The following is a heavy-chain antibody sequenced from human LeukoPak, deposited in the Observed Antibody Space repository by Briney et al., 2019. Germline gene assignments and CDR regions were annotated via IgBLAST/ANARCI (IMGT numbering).Heavy chain of an antibody. CDR3: ARDPWVWFGELSWSDGPRSSITHYYYGMDV. V-gene: IGHV3-21*01. CDR2: ISSSSSYI. D-gene: IGHD3-10*01. Sequence: GGSLRLSCAASGFTFSSYSMNWVRQAPGKGLEWVSSISSSSSYIYYADSVKGRFTISRDNAKNSLYLQMNSLRAEDTAVYYCARDPWVWFGELSWSDGPRSSITHYYYGMDVWGQGTTVTVSS. CDR1: GFTFSSYS. J-gene: IGHJ6*02.